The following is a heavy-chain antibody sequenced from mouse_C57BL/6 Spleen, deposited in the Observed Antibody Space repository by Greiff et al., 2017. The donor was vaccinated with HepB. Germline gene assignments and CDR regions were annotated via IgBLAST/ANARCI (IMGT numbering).Heavy chain of an antibody. CDR3: ARVTTVVATPLDY. CDR1: GFSLTSYA. J-gene: IGHJ2*01. Sequence: VQGVESGPGLVAPSQSLSITCTVSGFSLTSYAISWVRQPPGKGLEWLGVIWTGGGTNYNSALKSRLSISKDNSKSQVFLKMNSLQTDDTARYYCARVTTVVATPLDYWGQGTTLTVSS. CDR2: IWTGGGT. V-gene: IGHV2-9-1*01. D-gene: IGHD1-1*01.